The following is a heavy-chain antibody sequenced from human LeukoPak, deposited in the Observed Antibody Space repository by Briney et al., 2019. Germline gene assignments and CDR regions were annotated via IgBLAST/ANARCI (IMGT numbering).Heavy chain of an antibody. V-gene: IGHV3-43*02. CDR2: ISEDASGT. J-gene: IGHJ4*02. CDR3: VKGGDYGDY. CDR1: GITFEDYA. Sequence: GGSLRLSCVVSGITFEDYAMHWVRQVPGKGLEWVSLISEDASGTYYADSVKGRFTISRDNSKNSLYLQMNSLRSEDAALYYCVKGGDYGDYWGQGTLVTVSS.